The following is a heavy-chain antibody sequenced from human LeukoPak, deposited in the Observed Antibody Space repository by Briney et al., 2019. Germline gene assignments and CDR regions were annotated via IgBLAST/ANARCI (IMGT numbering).Heavy chain of an antibody. V-gene: IGHV3-23*01. Sequence: GGSLRLSCAASGFTFSSSAMTWVRQVLGKGLEWVSTTGVSGSYYADSVKGRFTISRDNSKNTLYLQMNSLRAEDTAVYYCAKDTNYDILTGLGHAFDNWGQGTMVTVSS. D-gene: IGHD3-9*01. CDR3: AKDTNYDILTGLGHAFDN. CDR1: GFTFSSSA. J-gene: IGHJ3*02. CDR2: TGVSGS.